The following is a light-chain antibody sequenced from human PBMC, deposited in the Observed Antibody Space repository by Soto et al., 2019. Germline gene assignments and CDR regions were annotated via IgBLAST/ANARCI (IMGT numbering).Light chain of an antibody. V-gene: IGLV2-11*01. CDR2: DVS. J-gene: IGLJ2*01. CDR1: SSDVGGYNF. CDR3: CSYAGSSVG. Sequence: QSALTQPRSVSGSPGQSVTISCTGTSSDVGGYNFVSWYQQHPGKAPKFMIYDVSKRPSGVPDRFSGSRSGNTASLTISGLQADDEADYYCCSYAGSSVGFGGGTELTVL.